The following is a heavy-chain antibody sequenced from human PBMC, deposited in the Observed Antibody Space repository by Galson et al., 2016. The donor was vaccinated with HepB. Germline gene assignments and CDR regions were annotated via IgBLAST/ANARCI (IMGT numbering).Heavy chain of an antibody. CDR1: GFTFNNYA. Sequence: SLRLSCAASGFTFNNYAMNWVRQAPGKGLEWVSAISASGISTFYADSVKGRFTISRDNSKNTLYLQMNSLRAGDTAVYYCAKASGDIWSGYFAYWGQGALVTVSS. D-gene: IGHD3-3*01. CDR3: AKASGDIWSGYFAY. V-gene: IGHV3-23*01. J-gene: IGHJ4*02. CDR2: ISASGIST.